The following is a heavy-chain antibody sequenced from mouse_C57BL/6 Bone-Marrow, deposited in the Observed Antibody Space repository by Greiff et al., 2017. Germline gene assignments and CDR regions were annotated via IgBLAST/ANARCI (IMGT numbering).Heavy chain of an antibody. CDR3: AREGYDYVDY. D-gene: IGHD2-3*01. J-gene: IGHJ2*01. V-gene: IGHV1-69*01. CDR1: GYTFTSYW. CDR2: IDPSDSYT. Sequence: QVQLQQPGAELVMPGASVKLSCKASGYTFTSYWMHWVKQRPGQGLEWIGEIDPSDSYTNYNQKFKGKSTLTVDKSSSPAYMQLSSLTSEDSAVYYCAREGYDYVDYWGQGTTLTVSS.